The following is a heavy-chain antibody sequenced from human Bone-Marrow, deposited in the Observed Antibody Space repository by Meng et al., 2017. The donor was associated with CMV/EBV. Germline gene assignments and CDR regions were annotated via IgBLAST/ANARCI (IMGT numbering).Heavy chain of an antibody. CDR3: ARDVGKYCSSTSCFEFDY. D-gene: IGHD2-2*01. CDR1: GFTFSSYS. CDR2: ISSSSKYI. J-gene: IGHJ4*02. Sequence: GESLKISCAASGFTFSSYSMNWVRQAPGKGLEWVSSISSSSKYIYYADSVKGRFTISRDNAKNSLYLQMNSLRAEDTAVYYCARDVGKYCSSTSCFEFDYWGQGTLVTAPQ. V-gene: IGHV3-21*01.